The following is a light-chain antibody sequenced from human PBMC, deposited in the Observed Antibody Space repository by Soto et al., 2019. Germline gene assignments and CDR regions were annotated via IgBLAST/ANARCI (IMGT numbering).Light chain of an antibody. J-gene: IGLJ3*02. CDR2: EVS. CDR1: SSDVGGYNY. CDR3: SLYAGRNLWV. Sequence: QSALTQPPSASGSPGQSVTISCTGTSSDVGGYNYVSWYQQHPGKAPKLMIYEVSKRPSGVPDRFSGSKSGNTASLTVSGLQAEDEADYSCSLYAGRNLWVFGGGTQLTVL. V-gene: IGLV2-8*01.